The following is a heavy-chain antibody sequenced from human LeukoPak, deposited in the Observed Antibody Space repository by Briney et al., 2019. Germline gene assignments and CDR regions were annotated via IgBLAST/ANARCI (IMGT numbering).Heavy chain of an antibody. CDR3: ARGGYYDSSGYYPFDP. Sequence: GGSLRLSCAASGFTFSSYAMSWVRQAPGKGLEWVSAISGSGGSTYYADSVKGRFTISRDNSKNTLYLQMNSLRAEDTAVYYCARGGYYDSSGYYPFDPWGQGTLVTVSS. D-gene: IGHD3-22*01. J-gene: IGHJ5*02. V-gene: IGHV3-23*01. CDR2: ISGSGGST. CDR1: GFTFSSYA.